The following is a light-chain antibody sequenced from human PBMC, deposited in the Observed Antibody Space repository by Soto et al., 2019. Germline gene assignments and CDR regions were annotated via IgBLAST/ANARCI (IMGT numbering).Light chain of an antibody. Sequence: DIQMPQSPSSLSASVGDRVTITCRASQSISSYLNWYQQKPGKAPKLLIYAASSLQSGVPSRFSGSGSGTDVTLTSSRLRPEDFATYYCQQSYSTPYTFRQWTRLELK. V-gene: IGKV1-39*01. CDR3: QQSYSTPYT. CDR2: AAS. J-gene: IGKJ2*01. CDR1: QSISSY.